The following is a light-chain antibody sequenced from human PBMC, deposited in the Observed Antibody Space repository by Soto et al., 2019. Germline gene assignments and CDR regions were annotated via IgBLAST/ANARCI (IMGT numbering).Light chain of an antibody. CDR2: GAS. J-gene: IGKJ2*01. Sequence: EIVMTQSPATLSVSPGERATLSCRASQRVSNNLAWYQQKPGQAPRLLLYGASTRATGIPARFSGSGSGTEFTLTISSLQSGDFEVYYCQQYNNWPYTFGQGTKLEIK. V-gene: IGKV3-15*01. CDR1: QRVSNN. CDR3: QQYNNWPYT.